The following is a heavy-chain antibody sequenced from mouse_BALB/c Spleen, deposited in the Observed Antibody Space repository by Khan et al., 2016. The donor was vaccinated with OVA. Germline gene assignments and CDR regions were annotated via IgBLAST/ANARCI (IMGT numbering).Heavy chain of an antibody. D-gene: IGHD1-1*01. V-gene: IGHV5-6*01. J-gene: IGHJ3*01. CDR3: TRLAYYYNSEGFAY. Sequence: EVQRVESGGDLVKPGGSLKLSCAASGFTFSTYGMSWVRQTPDKRLEWVAGISSGGSYTYYPDSVKGRFTISRDNAKNTLHLQMSSLRSEDTAMYYCTRLAYYYNSEGFAYWGQGTLVTVSA. CDR2: ISSGGSYT. CDR1: GFTFSTYG.